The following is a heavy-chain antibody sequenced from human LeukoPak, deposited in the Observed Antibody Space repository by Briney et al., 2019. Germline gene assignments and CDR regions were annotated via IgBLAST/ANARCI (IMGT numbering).Heavy chain of an antibody. Sequence: GGSLRLSCAASGFTVSNNYMSWVRQAPGKGLEWVSVIYSGGSTDYADSVKGRFTTSRDDSKNTVYLQMSSLRAEDTAIYYCAKDIQSTYWGQGTLVTVSS. J-gene: IGHJ4*02. CDR2: IYSGGST. D-gene: IGHD2-15*01. CDR3: AKDIQSTY. V-gene: IGHV3-53*01. CDR1: GFTVSNNY.